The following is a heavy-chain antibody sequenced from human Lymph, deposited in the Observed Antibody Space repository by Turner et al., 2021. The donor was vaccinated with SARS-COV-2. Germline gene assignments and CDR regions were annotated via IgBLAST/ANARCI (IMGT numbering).Heavy chain of an antibody. D-gene: IGHD1-26*01. V-gene: IGHV3-7*01. CDR3: ARMGSSSWYFDY. CDR2: IKQDGSEK. Sequence: EVQLVESGGGWVQPGGYLRLSCAASGFTFSYYWRSWVRQSTVKVLEWVSNIKQDGSEKYYLGSVKCRFTISRGNAKNSLFLQMNSLRAEDTAVYYCARMGSSSWYFDYWGQGTLVTVSS. CDR1: GFTFSYYW. J-gene: IGHJ4*02.